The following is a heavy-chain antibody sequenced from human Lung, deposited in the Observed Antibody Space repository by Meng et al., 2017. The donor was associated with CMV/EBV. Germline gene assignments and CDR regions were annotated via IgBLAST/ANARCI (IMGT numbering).Heavy chain of an antibody. CDR2: IRSKTNNYAT. V-gene: IGHV3-73*01. CDR1: GFTFSGSA. J-gene: IGHJ6*02. CDR3: IRPYGDYTYYYGLDV. Sequence: EXXKISXATSGFTFSGSAIHWVRQASGKGLEWVGHIRSKTNNYATAYAASVKGRFTIPRDDSKNTAYLQMNSLKTEDTAVYYCIRPYGDYTYYYGLDVWXQGTTVTVSS. D-gene: IGHD4-17*01.